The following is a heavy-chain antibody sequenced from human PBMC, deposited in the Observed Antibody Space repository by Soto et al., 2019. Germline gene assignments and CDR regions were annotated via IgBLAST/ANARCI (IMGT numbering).Heavy chain of an antibody. J-gene: IGHJ4*02. V-gene: IGHV4-59*01. CDR3: AREVFDFWSGFDY. CDR1: GGSISSYY. CDR2: IYYSGST. D-gene: IGHD3-3*01. Sequence: ASETLSLTCTVSGGSISSYYWSWIRQPPGKGLEWIGYIYYSGSTNYNPSLKSRVTISVDTSKNQFSLKLSSVTAADTAVYYCAREVFDFWSGFDYWGQGTLVTVSS.